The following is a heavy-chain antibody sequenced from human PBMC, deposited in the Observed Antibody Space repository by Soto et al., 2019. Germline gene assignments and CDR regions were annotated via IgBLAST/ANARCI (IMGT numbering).Heavy chain of an antibody. CDR1: GGSISSSSYY. Sequence: PSETLSLTCTVSGGSISSSSYYWGWIRQPPGKGLELIGSIYYCGSTYYNPSLKSRVTISVDTSKNQFSLKLSSVTAADSAVYYCASSPAGYFDYWGQGTLVTVSS. V-gene: IGHV4-39*01. CDR3: ASSPAGYFDY. J-gene: IGHJ4*02. CDR2: IYYCGST.